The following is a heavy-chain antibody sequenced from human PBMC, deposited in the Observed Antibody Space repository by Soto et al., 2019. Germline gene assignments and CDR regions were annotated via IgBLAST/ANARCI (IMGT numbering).Heavy chain of an antibody. D-gene: IGHD1-7*01. CDR1: GGIFHGYG. V-gene: IGHV3-33*01. Sequence: QEQLVESGGGVVQPGTSLRLSCAVPGGIFHGYGMHWVRQAPGKGLEWVAIIRFDGSNEEYADSVKGRFTISRDNSKNTLYLQMNTLGAEDTGVYYCARDRIGGTVFRGYLDYWGRGTVVTVSS. CDR3: ARDRIGGTVFRGYLDY. CDR2: IRFDGSNE. J-gene: IGHJ4*02.